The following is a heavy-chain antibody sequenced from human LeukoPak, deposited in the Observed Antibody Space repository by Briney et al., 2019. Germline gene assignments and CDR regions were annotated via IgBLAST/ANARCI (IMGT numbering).Heavy chain of an antibody. J-gene: IGHJ5*02. D-gene: IGHD3-3*01. CDR2: IRYDGSNK. CDR1: GFTFSSYG. CDR3: AKCGYYDFWSGYYPFDP. Sequence: GGSLRLSCAASGFTFSSYGMHWVRQAPGKGLEWVAFIRYDGSNKYYADSVKGRFTISRDNSKNTLYLQMNSLRAEDTAVYYCAKCGYYDFWSGYYPFDPWGQGTLVTVSS. V-gene: IGHV3-30*02.